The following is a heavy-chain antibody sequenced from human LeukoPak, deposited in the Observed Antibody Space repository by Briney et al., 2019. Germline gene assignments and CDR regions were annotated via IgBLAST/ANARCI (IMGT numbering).Heavy chain of an antibody. CDR3: ARGEWDLLFDY. D-gene: IGHD1-26*01. Sequence: SETLSLTCTVSGGSISSSFYYWGWIRQPPGKGLEWIGSIYYSGSTYYNPSLKSRVTISVDTSKNQFSLKLRSVTAADTAVYYCARGEWDLLFDYWGQGTLVTVSP. CDR2: IYYSGST. J-gene: IGHJ4*02. V-gene: IGHV4-39*07. CDR1: GGSISSSFYY.